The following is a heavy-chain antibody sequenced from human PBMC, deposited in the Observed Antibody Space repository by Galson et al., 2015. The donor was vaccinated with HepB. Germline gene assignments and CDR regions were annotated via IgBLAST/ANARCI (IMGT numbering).Heavy chain of an antibody. V-gene: IGHV5-51*03. CDR2: IQPGDSDT. D-gene: IGHD3-16*01. Sequence: QSGAEVKKSGESLKISCMGSGYSFTSYWIVWVRQRPGKGLEWMGIIQPGDSDTRYSPSFQGQVTISADKSIGTAYLQWSSLKASDSAMYYCARRGSRSYYYYGMDVWGQGTTVTVSS. CDR1: GYSFTSYW. CDR3: ARRGSRSYYYYGMDV. J-gene: IGHJ6*02.